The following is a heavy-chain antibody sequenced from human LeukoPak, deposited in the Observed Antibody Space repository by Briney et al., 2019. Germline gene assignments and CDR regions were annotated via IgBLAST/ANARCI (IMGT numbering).Heavy chain of an antibody. Sequence: TGGSLRLSCVASGLPFREYSMRWVRQARGKGLEWLSCFSKSSNFIYYADSVKGRFTISREHPKNSLFLHMNSLRAEYTAVYYWVGGNRDYYYDTSRYYVESFDNWGQGTMVTVSS. V-gene: IGHV3-21*01. CDR1: GLPFREYS. CDR2: FSKSSNFI. CDR3: VGGNRDYYYDTSRYYVESFDN. J-gene: IGHJ3*02. D-gene: IGHD3-22*01.